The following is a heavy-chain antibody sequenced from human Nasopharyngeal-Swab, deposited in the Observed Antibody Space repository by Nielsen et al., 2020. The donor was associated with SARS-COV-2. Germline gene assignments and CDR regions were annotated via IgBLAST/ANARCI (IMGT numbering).Heavy chain of an antibody. CDR2: ISAYNGNT. CDR1: GYTFTSYG. J-gene: IGHJ6*02. CDR3: ARDGGIVVVPAATGEPYYYYGMDV. V-gene: IGHV1-18*01. D-gene: IGHD2-2*01. Sequence: ASVKVSCKASGYTFTSYGISWVRQAPGQGLEWMGWISAYNGNTNYVQKLQGRVTMTTDTSTSTAYMELRSLRSDDTAVYYCARDGGIVVVPAATGEPYYYYGMDVWGQGTTVTVSS.